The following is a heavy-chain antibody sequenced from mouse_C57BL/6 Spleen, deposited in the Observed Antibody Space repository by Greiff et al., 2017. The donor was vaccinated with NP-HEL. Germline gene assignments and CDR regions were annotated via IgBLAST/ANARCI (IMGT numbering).Heavy chain of an antibody. D-gene: IGHD2-2*01. CDR1: GYAFSSSW. Sequence: QVQLQQSGPELVKPGASVKISCKASGYAFSSSWMNWVKQRPGKGLEWIGRIYPGDGDTNYNGKFKGKATLTADKSSSTAYMQLSSLTSEDSAVYFCARGWLQGGYYAMDYWGQGTSVTVSS. CDR3: ARGWLQGGYYAMDY. J-gene: IGHJ4*01. V-gene: IGHV1-82*01. CDR2: IYPGDGDT.